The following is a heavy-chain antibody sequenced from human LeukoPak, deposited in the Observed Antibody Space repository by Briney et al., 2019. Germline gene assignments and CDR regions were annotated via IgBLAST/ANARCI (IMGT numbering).Heavy chain of an antibody. Sequence: GGSLRLSWAAAGLTFSRCARNWGRQAPGKGLEWGAVLSYDGSNKYYADSVRGGFTISRDNSKNTLYLQMNSLRAEHTAVYYCARGAGIQLWLPFDYWGQGTLVTVSS. CDR1: GLTFSRCA. D-gene: IGHD5-18*01. CDR2: LSYDGSNK. CDR3: ARGAGIQLWLPFDY. J-gene: IGHJ4*02. V-gene: IGHV3-30-3*01.